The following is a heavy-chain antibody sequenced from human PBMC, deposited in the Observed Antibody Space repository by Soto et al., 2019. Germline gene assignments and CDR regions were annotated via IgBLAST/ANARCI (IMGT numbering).Heavy chain of an antibody. D-gene: IGHD1-26*01. CDR3: ARRSVGHIVGATYHAFDI. J-gene: IGHJ3*02. Sequence: RGESLKISCKGSGYSFTSYWIGWVRQMPGKGLEWMGIIYPGDSDTRYSPSFQGQVAISADKSISTAYLQWSSLKASDTAMYYCARRSVGHIVGATYHAFDIWGQGTMVTVSS. V-gene: IGHV5-51*01. CDR1: GYSFTSYW. CDR2: IYPGDSDT.